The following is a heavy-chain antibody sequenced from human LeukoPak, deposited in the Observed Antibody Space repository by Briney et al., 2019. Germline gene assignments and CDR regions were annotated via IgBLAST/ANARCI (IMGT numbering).Heavy chain of an antibody. CDR1: GGTFSSYA. Sequence: SVKVSCKASGGTFSSYAISWVRQAPGQGLEWMGGIIPIFGTANYAQKFQGRVTITADESTSTAYMELSSLRSEDTAAYYCASFVGGGLGYSYMDVGGKGTTVTVS. J-gene: IGHJ6*03. D-gene: IGHD3-16*01. CDR2: IIPIFGTA. V-gene: IGHV1-69*01. CDR3: ASFVGGGLGYSYMDV.